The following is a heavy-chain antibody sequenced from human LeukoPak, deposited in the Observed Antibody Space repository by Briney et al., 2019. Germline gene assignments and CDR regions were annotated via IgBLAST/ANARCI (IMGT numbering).Heavy chain of an antibody. CDR2: ISFDGSNK. CDR3: AIIGYEDYFDY. J-gene: IGHJ4*02. Sequence: QTGGSLSLSCAVSGFTFSSYGMHWVRQAPGKGLEWVAVISFDGSNKYYADSVKGRFTISRDNSKNTLYLQMNSLRAEDTAVYYCAIIGYEDYFDYWGQGTLVTVSS. V-gene: IGHV3-30*03. CDR1: GFTFSSYG. D-gene: IGHD5-12*01.